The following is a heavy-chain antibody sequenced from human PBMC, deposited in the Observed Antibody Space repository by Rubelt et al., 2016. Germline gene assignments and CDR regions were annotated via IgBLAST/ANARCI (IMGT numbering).Heavy chain of an antibody. CDR1: GGSFTDYY. D-gene: IGHD1-1*01. V-gene: IGHV4-34*02. J-gene: IGHJ3*01. CDR3: ARSLDDELPTFKAFDV. CDR2: INHGVSI. Sequence: QVQLQQWGAGLLKPSETLSLTCAVYGGSFTDYYWSWIRQAPGKGLEWIGEINHGVSINHNWSINGRVAISVDTSKQQVSLKVTSVTAADTAIDYCARSLDDELPTFKAFDVWGPGTKVTVSS.